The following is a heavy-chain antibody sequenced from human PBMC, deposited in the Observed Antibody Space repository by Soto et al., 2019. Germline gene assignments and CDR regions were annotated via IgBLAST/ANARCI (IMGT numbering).Heavy chain of an antibody. J-gene: IGHJ6*02. CDR1: GDTFTSYD. CDR3: ARGGDIVLVPAGPYYYYGMDV. D-gene: IGHD2-2*01. CDR2: MNPNRGTT. Sequence: GASVKDFCKTSGDTFTSYDINWVRQATGQGLDWMGWMNPNRGTTGYAQEFHGRVTMTRNASISTAYMELSSLRSEDTAVYYCARGGDIVLVPAGPYYYYGMDVGGQGTRLTVSS. V-gene: IGHV1-8*01.